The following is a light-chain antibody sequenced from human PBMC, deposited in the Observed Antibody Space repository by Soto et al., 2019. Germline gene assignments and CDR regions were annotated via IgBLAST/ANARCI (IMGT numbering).Light chain of an antibody. Sequence: DIQMTQSPSTLSASVGDRVTITCRASQSINFYLAWYQQKAGKAPKVLIWNAYTLESGVPSRFSGSGSGTEFALTISSLQPDDFATYYCQQYNSAPRTFGQGTKVDVK. CDR1: QSINFY. V-gene: IGKV1-5*01. CDR3: QQYNSAPRT. J-gene: IGKJ1*01. CDR2: NAY.